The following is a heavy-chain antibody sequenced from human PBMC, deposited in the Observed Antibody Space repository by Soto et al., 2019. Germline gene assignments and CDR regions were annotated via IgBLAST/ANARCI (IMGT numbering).Heavy chain of an antibody. D-gene: IGHD4-17*01. J-gene: IGHJ4*02. CDR2: IYYSGST. CDR3: ANLTLHGPFDY. CDR1: GGSISSSSYY. Sequence: QLQLQESGPGLVKPSETLSLTCTVSGGSISSSSYYWGWIRQPPGKGLEWIGSIYYSGSTYYNPSLKSRVIISIDTSKNQFSLKLSSVTAADTAAYYCANLTLHGPFDYWGQGTLVTVSS. V-gene: IGHV4-39*01.